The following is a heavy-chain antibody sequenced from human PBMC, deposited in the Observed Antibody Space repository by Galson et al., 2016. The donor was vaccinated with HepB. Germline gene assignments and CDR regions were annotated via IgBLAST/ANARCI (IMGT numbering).Heavy chain of an antibody. Sequence: LSLTCGVSGGSINTNNWWSWVRQTPGKGLEWIGEIYHNGNTNFNPSLESRVSISLDKSKNQFSLKLRSVTAADTAVYYCARGGYCASGACNNWFDPWGQGTLVIVSS. V-gene: IGHV4-4*02. D-gene: IGHD5-18*01. CDR1: GGSINTNNW. J-gene: IGHJ5*02. CDR2: IYHNGNT. CDR3: ARGGYCASGACNNWFDP.